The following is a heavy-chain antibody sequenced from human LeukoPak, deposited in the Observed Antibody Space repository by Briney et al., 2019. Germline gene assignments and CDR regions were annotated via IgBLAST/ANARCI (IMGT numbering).Heavy chain of an antibody. CDR3: ARAKYSSRWSLDY. V-gene: IGHV3-74*03. Sequence: GGSLRLSCAASGFTFNIYWLQWVRQVPGKGLVWVSRIGSNGGGATYADSVKGRFTTSRDNGNNTMYLQMNSLRAEDTAIYYCARAKYSSRWSLDYWGQGALVTVSS. D-gene: IGHD6-13*01. J-gene: IGHJ4*02. CDR1: GFTFNIYW. CDR2: IGSNGGGA.